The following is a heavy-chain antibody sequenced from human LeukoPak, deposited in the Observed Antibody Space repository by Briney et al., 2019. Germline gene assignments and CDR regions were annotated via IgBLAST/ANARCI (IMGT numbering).Heavy chain of an antibody. CDR1: GLTFNTYG. D-gene: IGHD3-10*01. CDR2: ISYDGSDE. Sequence: GGSLRLSCAASGLTFNTYGMHWVRQAPGKGLEWVAIISYDGSDEYYADSVKGRFTISRDNSKNTLSLQVHSLTAEDTAVYYCVASSGSYHYWGQGTLVTVSS. CDR3: VASSGSYHY. V-gene: IGHV3-30*03. J-gene: IGHJ4*02.